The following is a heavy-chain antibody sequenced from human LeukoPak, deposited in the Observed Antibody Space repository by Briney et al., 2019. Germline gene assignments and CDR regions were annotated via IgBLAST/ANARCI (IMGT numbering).Heavy chain of an antibody. CDR1: GGSISSSSYY. Sequence: PSETLSLTCTVSGGSISSSSYYWGWIRQPPGKGLEWIGSIYYSGSTYYNPSLKSRVTISVDTSKNQFSLKLSSVTAADTAVYYCASHYGDYEYFQHWGQGTLVTVSS. CDR3: ASHYGDYEYFQH. J-gene: IGHJ1*01. D-gene: IGHD4-17*01. CDR2: IYYSGST. V-gene: IGHV4-39*07.